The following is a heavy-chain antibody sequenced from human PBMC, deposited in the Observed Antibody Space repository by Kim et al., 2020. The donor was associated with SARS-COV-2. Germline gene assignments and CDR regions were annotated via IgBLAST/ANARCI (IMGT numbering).Heavy chain of an antibody. J-gene: IGHJ6*02. Sequence: GGSLRLSCAASGFTFSSYWMSWVRQAPGKGLEWVANIKQDGSEKYYVDSVNGRFTISRDNAKNSLYLQMNSLRAEDTAVYYCARENPGYSYLDGMDVWGQGTTVTVSS. V-gene: IGHV3-7*01. D-gene: IGHD5-18*01. CDR3: ARENPGYSYLDGMDV. CDR2: IKQDGSEK. CDR1: GFTFSSYW.